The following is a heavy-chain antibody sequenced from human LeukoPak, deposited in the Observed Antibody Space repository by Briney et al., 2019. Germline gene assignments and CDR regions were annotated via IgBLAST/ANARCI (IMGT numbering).Heavy chain of an antibody. CDR1: GFPFRNAW. CDR2: IKQDGSEK. Sequence: GGSLRLSCAVFGSGFPFRNAWMSWVRQAPGKGLEWVANIKQDGSEKYYVDSVKGRFTISRDNAKNSLYLQMNSLRAEDTAVYYCARVRYSDWPNDYWGQGTLVTVSS. J-gene: IGHJ4*02. CDR3: ARVRYSDWPNDY. D-gene: IGHD3-3*01. V-gene: IGHV3-7*03.